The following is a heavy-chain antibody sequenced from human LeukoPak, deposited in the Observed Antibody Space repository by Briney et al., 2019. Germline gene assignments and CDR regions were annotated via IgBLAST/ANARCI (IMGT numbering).Heavy chain of an antibody. Sequence: SVKVSCKATGGSLNSHIFTWVRQAPGQGLEWMGKITPVIDVSKYAQKFQGRLTITADKSTATVYMELSGLKSDDTAVYYCARVNLRGSQYNWFDPWGQRTLVTVSS. J-gene: IGHJ5*02. D-gene: IGHD1-26*01. V-gene: IGHV1-69*02. CDR2: ITPVIDVS. CDR3: ARVNLRGSQYNWFDP. CDR1: GGSLNSHI.